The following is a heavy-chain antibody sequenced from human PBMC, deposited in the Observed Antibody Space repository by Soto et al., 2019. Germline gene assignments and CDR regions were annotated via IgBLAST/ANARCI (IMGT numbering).Heavy chain of an antibody. V-gene: IGHV3-23*01. CDR3: AKDPSDYIWGSYRYTAALGN. CDR2: ISGSGGST. CDR1: GVTFGSLA. J-gene: IGHJ4*02. Sequence: AWGVQRDSLAAVGVTFGSLAMSRVRQAPGKGLEWVSAISGSGGSTYYADSVKGRFTISRDNSKNTLYLQMNSLRAEDTAVYYCAKDPSDYIWGSYRYTAALGNWGQGTLVTVSS. D-gene: IGHD3-16*02.